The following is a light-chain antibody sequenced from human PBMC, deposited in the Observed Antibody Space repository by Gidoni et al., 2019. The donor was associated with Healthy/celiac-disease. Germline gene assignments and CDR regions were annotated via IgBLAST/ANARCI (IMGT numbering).Light chain of an antibody. CDR3: KQRSNWPPLYT. Sequence: IVLTQSPATLSLSPGERATLSCRASQSVSSYLAWYQQKPGQAPRLLIYDASNRATGIPARFSGSGSGTDFTLTISSLEPEDFAVYYCKQRSNWPPLYTFGQGTKLEIK. CDR1: QSVSSY. V-gene: IGKV3-11*01. CDR2: DAS. J-gene: IGKJ2*01.